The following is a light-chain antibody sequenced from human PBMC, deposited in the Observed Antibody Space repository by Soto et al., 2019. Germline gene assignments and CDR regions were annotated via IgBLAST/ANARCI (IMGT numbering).Light chain of an antibody. J-gene: IGKJ1*01. CDR3: QQYNNWPPWT. Sequence: NVLPHAPGTLSWSRGTAAAXSCSAXQSVISNYLAWYQQKLGQAPRLLIYGASTRATGIAARFSGSGSGTEFTLTISSLQSEDFAVYYCQQYNNWPPWTFGQGTKVDIK. CDR1: QSVISN. CDR2: GAS. V-gene: IGKV3-15*01.